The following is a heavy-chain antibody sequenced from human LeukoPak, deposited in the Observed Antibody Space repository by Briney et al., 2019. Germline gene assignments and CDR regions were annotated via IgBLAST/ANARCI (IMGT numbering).Heavy chain of an antibody. CDR3: ASNPRYCSSTSCPRDAFDI. D-gene: IGHD2-2*01. V-gene: IGHV1-69*01. CDR2: IIPIFGTA. Sequence: SVKVSCKASGGTFSSYAISWVRQAPGQGLEWMGGIIPIFGTASYAQKFQGRVTITADESTSTAYMELSSLRSEDTAVYYCASNPRYCSSTSCPRDAFDIWGQGTMVTVSS. J-gene: IGHJ3*02. CDR1: GGTFSSYA.